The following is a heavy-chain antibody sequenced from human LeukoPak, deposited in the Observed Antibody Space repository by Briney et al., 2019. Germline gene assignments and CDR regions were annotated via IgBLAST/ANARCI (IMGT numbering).Heavy chain of an antibody. D-gene: IGHD6-19*01. V-gene: IGHV1-46*01. Sequence: ASVKVSCKASGYTFTSYYMHWVRQAPGQGLEWMGIINPSGGSTSYAQKFQGRVTMTRDMSTSTVYMELSSLRSEDTAVYYCARDLFKSAVEGPLYYMDVWGKGTTVTVSS. CDR2: INPSGGST. CDR3: ARDLFKSAVEGPLYYMDV. J-gene: IGHJ6*03. CDR1: GYTFTSYY.